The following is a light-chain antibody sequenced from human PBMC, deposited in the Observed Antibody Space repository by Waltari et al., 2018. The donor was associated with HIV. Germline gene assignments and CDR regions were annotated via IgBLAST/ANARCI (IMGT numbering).Light chain of an antibody. J-gene: IGKJ4*01. CDR3: QQNNGL. CDR1: QNTGRW. Sequence: DTQMTQSPSTLSASIGDRVTITCRSSQNTGRWLAWYKQKPGKAPNLLMYEASILATGVPSRFSGSGFGTEFTLTISGLQPDDFATYYCQQNNGLFGPGTEVE. V-gene: IGKV1-5*01. CDR2: EAS.